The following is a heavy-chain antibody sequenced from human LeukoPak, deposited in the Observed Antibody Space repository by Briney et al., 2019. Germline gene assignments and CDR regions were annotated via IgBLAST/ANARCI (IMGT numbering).Heavy chain of an antibody. Sequence: GGSLRLSCAASGFTVITNDMTWVRQAPGKGLEWVSVLYSDGNTKYADSVQGRFTISRDNSKDTLYLEMNSLSPDDTAVYYCARAGTYGGYKVFDSWGHGTLVTVSS. D-gene: IGHD5-12*01. V-gene: IGHV3-53*01. CDR1: GFTVITND. CDR3: ARAGTYGGYKVFDS. J-gene: IGHJ5*01. CDR2: LYSDGNT.